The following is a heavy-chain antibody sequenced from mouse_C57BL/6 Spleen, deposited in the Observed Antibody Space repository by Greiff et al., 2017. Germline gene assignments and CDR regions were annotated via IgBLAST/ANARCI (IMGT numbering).Heavy chain of an antibody. J-gene: IGHJ4*01. CDR3: ARGGTGAMDY. D-gene: IGHD4-1*01. V-gene: IGHV5-17*01. Sequence: EVHLVESGGGLVKPGGSLKLSCAASGFTFSDYGMHWVRQAPEKGLEWVAYISGGSSTIYYADTVKGRFTISRDNAKTTLFLQMTSLRSEDTAMYYCARGGTGAMDYWGQGTSVTVSS. CDR2: ISGGSSTI. CDR1: GFTFSDYG.